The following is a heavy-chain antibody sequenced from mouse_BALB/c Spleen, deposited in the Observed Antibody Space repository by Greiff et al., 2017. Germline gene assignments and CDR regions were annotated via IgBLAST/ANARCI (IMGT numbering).Heavy chain of an antibody. J-gene: IGHJ4*01. CDR2: IDPYNGGT. V-gene: IGHV1S135*01. CDR1: GYSFTDYN. Sequence: VQLKQSGPELVKPGASVKVSCKASGYSFTDYNMYWVKQSHGKSLEWIGYIDPYNGGTSYNQKFKGKATLTVDKSSSTAFMHLNSLTSEDSAVYYCARSRQLGLRWDAMDYWGQGTSVTVSS. CDR3: ARSRQLGLRWDAMDY. D-gene: IGHD3-2*01.